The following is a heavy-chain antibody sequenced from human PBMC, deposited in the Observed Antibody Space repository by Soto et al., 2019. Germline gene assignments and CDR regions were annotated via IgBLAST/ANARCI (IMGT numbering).Heavy chain of an antibody. Sequence: QVQLVQSGAEVKKPGASVKVSCKASGYTFTSYGISWVRQAPGQGLEWMGWISAYNGNTNYAQKLQGGVTMTTDTSTSTAYMELRSLRSDDTAVYYCARSLTEGYCTITGCYTRPLYGMDVWGQGTTVTVSS. J-gene: IGHJ6*02. CDR1: GYTFTSYG. D-gene: IGHD2-2*02. V-gene: IGHV1-18*01. CDR2: ISAYNGNT. CDR3: ARSLTEGYCTITGCYTRPLYGMDV.